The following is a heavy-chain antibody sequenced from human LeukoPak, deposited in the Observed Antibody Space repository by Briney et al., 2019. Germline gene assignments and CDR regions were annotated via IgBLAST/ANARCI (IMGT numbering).Heavy chain of an antibody. CDR1: GYTFTNYA. D-gene: IGHD3-22*01. J-gene: IGHJ3*02. CDR2: INAGNGNT. CDR3: ARDSSGHLDAFDI. Sequence: ASVKVSCKSSGYTFTNYAMHWVRQAPGQRLEWMGWINAGNGNTKYSQKFQGRVTITRDTSASTAYMELSSLRSEDTAVYYCARDSSGHLDAFDIWGQGTMVTVSS. V-gene: IGHV1-3*01.